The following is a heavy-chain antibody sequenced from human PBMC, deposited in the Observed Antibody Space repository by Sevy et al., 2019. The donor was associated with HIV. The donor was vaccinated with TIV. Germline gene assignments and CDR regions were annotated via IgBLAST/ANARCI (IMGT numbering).Heavy chain of an antibody. D-gene: IGHD1-26*01. CDR2: IKQDGSEK. Sequence: GRSLRLSCAASEFTFSSYWMSWVRQAPGKGLEWVANIKQDGSEKYYVDSVKGRFTISRDNAKNSLYPQMNSLSAEDTAVYYCARSGGSYDYGMDVWGQGTTVTVSS. J-gene: IGHJ6*02. CDR1: EFTFSSYW. V-gene: IGHV3-7*01. CDR3: ARSGGSYDYGMDV.